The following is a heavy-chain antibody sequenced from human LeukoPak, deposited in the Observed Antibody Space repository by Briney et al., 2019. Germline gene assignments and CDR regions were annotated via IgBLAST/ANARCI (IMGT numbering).Heavy chain of an antibody. Sequence: GGSLRLSCAASGFTVSSNYMNWVRQAPGKGLEWVSVVDYSGNTYYADSVKGRFTISRHNSNNTLSLQMRSLTAEDTAVYYCARRGPDSSGLRMDVWGKGTTVTVSS. CDR3: ARRGPDSSGLRMDV. CDR2: VDYSGNT. D-gene: IGHD5-18*01. V-gene: IGHV3-53*01. CDR1: GFTVSSNY. J-gene: IGHJ6*04.